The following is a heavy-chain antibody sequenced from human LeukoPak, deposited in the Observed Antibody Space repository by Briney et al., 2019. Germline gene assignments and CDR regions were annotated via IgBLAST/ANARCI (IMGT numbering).Heavy chain of an antibody. CDR2: INSDGSST. CDR3: ARMVYGGTSDY. D-gene: IGHD4-23*01. J-gene: IGHJ4*02. Sequence: AGGSLRLSCAASGFTFSSFWMNWARQAPGKGLVWVSRINSDGSSTSYADSVKGRFTISRDNAKNTLYLQMNSLRAEDTAMYYCARMVYGGTSDYWGQGTLVTVSS. CDR1: GFTFSSFW. V-gene: IGHV3-74*01.